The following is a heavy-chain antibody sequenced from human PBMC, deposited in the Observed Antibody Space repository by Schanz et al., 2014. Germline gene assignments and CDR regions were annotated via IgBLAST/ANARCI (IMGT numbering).Heavy chain of an antibody. CDR1: GYTFSSYG. D-gene: IGHD4-17*01. CDR3: ATLDYADSVS. Sequence: QVQLVQSGAEVKKPGASVKVSCKASGYTFSSYGITWVRQAPGQGLEWMGWISPYNGNTNYAQKLQGRVTMTADTSTSTAYMDLRSLRSDDTAVYYCATLDYADSVSWGQGILVTVSS. V-gene: IGHV1-18*01. CDR2: ISPYNGNT. J-gene: IGHJ5*02.